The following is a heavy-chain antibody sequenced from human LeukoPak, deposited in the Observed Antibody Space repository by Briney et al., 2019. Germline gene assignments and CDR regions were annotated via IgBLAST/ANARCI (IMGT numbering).Heavy chain of an antibody. D-gene: IGHD3-10*01. CDR1: GGSISSYY. CDR2: IYYSGST. J-gene: IGHJ4*02. Sequence: SETLSLTCTVSGGSISSYYWSWIRQPPGKGLEWIGYIYYSGSTNYNPSLKSRVTISVDTSKNQFSLKLSSVTAADTAVYYCARDGGFIPYWGQGTLVTVSS. CDR3: ARDGGFIPY. V-gene: IGHV4-59*01.